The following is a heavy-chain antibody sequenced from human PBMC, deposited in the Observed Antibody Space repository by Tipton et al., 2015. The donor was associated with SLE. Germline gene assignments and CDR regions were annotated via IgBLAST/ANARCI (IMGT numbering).Heavy chain of an antibody. CDR3: ARWEVGYTTNWERFDC. J-gene: IGHJ4*02. CDR2: IYDSGSS. V-gene: IGHV4-61*05. CDR1: GGSISSSPYF. D-gene: IGHD1-1*01. Sequence: GLVKPSETLSLTCTVSGGSISSSPYFWGWIRQPPGKGLEWIGNIYDSGSSNYNPSLKSRVTISVDASKNQFSLRLSSVTAADTAVYFCARWEVGYTTNWERFDCWGQGTLVTVSS.